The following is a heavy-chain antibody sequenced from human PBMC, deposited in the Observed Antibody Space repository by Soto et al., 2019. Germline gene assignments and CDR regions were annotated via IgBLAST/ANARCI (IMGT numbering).Heavy chain of an antibody. D-gene: IGHD3-10*01. CDR2: IFPNGRDK. CDR1: GFTVSSNY. Sequence: GGSLRLSCAASGFTVSSNYMSWVRQAPGKGLEWVAIIFPNGRDKEYADSVKGRFTISRDNAKNKLYLQMNSLRVEDTAVYYCTRDRGYPDSFDLWGQGTMVTVSS. CDR3: TRDRGYPDSFDL. J-gene: IGHJ3*01. V-gene: IGHV3-30*04.